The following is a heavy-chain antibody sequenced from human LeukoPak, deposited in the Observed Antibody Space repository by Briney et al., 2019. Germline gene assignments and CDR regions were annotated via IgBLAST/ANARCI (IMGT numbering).Heavy chain of an antibody. V-gene: IGHV4-59*11. CDR1: GGSISDHF. D-gene: IGHD3/OR15-3a*01. J-gene: IGHJ6*02. CDR2: IYYSGSI. CDR3: ARLDRYYYGMDV. Sequence: SETLSLTCTVSGGSISDHFWSWIRQPPGKGLEWIGYIYYSGSINYNPSLKSRVTISIDTSKIQFSLTLSSATAADTAVYYCARLDRYYYGMDVWGQGTTVTVSS.